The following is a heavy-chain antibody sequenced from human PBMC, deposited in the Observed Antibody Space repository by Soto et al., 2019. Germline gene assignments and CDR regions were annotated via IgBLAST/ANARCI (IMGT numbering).Heavy chain of an antibody. D-gene: IGHD6-19*01. Sequence: SETLSLTCTVSGGSISSSDFYWGWLRQTRGKGLEFIGSISYSGSTYYNPSLKSRVTLSVDTSKNQFSLKLTSVTAADTAVYYCARRRYSIGWSTNWFDPWGQGTLVTVSS. J-gene: IGHJ5*02. V-gene: IGHV4-39*01. CDR1: GGSISSSDFY. CDR3: ARRRYSIGWSTNWFDP. CDR2: ISYSGST.